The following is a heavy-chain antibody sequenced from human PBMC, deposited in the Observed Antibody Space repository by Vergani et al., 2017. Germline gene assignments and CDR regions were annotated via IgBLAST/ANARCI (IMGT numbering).Heavy chain of an antibody. D-gene: IGHD6-13*01. CDR2: TRYDGIVE. CDR3: ARDIRPTRGAGTPYFDY. V-gene: IGHV3-30*02. J-gene: IGHJ4*02. Sequence: QVQLVESGGGVVQPGGSLRLSCAASGFTFTNYGMHWVRQAPGKGLEWVAFTRYDGIVEYYGDSVRGRFTISRDNSKNTLYLQMNSLRAEDTAVYYCARDIRPTRGAGTPYFDYWGQGTLVTVSS. CDR1: GFTFTNYG.